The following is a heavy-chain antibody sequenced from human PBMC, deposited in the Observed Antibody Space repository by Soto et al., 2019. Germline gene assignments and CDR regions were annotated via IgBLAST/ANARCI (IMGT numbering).Heavy chain of an antibody. D-gene: IGHD6-19*01. CDR1: GFTISSYA. V-gene: IGHV3-23*01. CDR2: IRGRGGST. CDR3: AKVGSSGPYYYYGMDV. J-gene: IGHJ6*02. Sequence: GGSLRLSCAASGFTISSYAMSWVRQAPGKGLEWVSAIRGRGGSTYYADPVKGRFTISRDNSKNTLYLQMNSLRAEDTAVYYCAKVGSSGPYYYYGMDVRGQGTTVTVSS.